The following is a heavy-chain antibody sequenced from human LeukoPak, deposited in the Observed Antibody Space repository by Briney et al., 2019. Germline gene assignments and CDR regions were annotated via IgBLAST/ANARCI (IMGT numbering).Heavy chain of an antibody. V-gene: IGHV1-2*02. D-gene: IGHD2-15*01. CDR3: ARGGCSGGSCPNWFDP. Sequence: ASVKVSCKASGYTFTGYYMHWVRQAPGQGLEWMGWISPTSGGTNYAQKFQGRVTMTRDTSISTAYMELSRLRSNDTAVYYCARGGCSGGSCPNWFDPWGQGTLVTVSS. CDR1: GYTFTGYY. J-gene: IGHJ5*02. CDR2: ISPTSGGT.